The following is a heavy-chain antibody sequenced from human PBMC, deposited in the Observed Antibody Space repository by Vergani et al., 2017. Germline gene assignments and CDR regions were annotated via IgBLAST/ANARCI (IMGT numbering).Heavy chain of an antibody. J-gene: IGHJ4*02. CDR1: GGSISSSNW. Sequence: QVQLPESGPGLVKPSGTLSLTCAVSGGSISSSNWWSWVRQPPXKGLEWIGEIYHSGSTNYNPSLKSRVTISVDKSKNQFSLKLSSVTAADTAVYYCARVSPAITMVRGVINYFVYWGQGTLVTVSS. CDR3: ARVSPAITMVRGVINYFVY. CDR2: IYHSGST. D-gene: IGHD3-10*01. V-gene: IGHV4-4*02.